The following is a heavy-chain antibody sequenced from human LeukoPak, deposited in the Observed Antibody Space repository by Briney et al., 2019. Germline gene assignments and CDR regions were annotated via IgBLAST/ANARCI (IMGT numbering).Heavy chain of an antibody. J-gene: IGHJ5*02. CDR3: ARDNAAAAGTVWFDP. CDR2: IIPIFGTA. D-gene: IGHD6-13*01. CDR1: GGTFSSYA. V-gene: IGHV1-69*13. Sequence: ASVKVSCKASGGTFSSYAISWVRQAPRQGLEWMGGIIPIFGTANYAQKFQGRVTITADESTSTAYMDLSSLRSEDTAVYYCARDNAAAAGTVWFDPWGQGTLVTVSS.